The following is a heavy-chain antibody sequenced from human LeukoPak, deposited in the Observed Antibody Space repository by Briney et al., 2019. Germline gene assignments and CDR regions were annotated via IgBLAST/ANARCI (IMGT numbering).Heavy chain of an antibody. CDR1: GFTFSSYS. J-gene: IGHJ4*02. Sequence: GGSLRLSCAASGFTFSSYSMNWVRQAPGKGLEWVSYISSSSTIYYADSVKGRFTISRDNAKNSLYLQMNSLRAEDTAVYYCARDYRGVKGYDYWGQGTLVTVSS. CDR2: ISSSSTI. V-gene: IGHV3-48*01. D-gene: IGHD3-10*01. CDR3: ARDYRGVKGYDY.